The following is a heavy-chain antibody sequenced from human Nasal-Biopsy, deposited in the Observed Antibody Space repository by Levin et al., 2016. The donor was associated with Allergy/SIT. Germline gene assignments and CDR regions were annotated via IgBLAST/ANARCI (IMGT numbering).Heavy chain of an antibody. CDR2: ISSGGIYSRSHM. CDR1: GFTFASYA. V-gene: IGHV3-21*01. CDR3: ARGSPRRITGDFDF. Sequence: GESLKISCAASGFTFASYAFSWVRQAPGKGLEWVSTISSGGIYSRSHMYYAESMKGRFTISRDNGKNSLYLEMNSLRVEDTAVYYCARGSPRRITGDFDFWGQGTLVTVSS. J-gene: IGHJ4*02. D-gene: IGHD1-14*01.